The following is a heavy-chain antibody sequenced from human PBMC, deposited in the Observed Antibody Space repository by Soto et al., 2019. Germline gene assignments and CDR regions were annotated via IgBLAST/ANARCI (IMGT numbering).Heavy chain of an antibody. V-gene: IGHV1-46*01. CDR1: GYTFTSYY. CDR3: ARDGGYCSGGSCHFDY. CDR2: INPSGGST. J-gene: IGHJ4*02. Sequence: ASVKVSCKASGYTFTSYYMHWVRQAPGQGLEWMGIINPSGGSTSYAQKFQGRVTKTRDTSTSTVYMELSSLRSEDTAVYYCARDGGYCSGGSCHFDYWGQGTLVTVSS. D-gene: IGHD2-15*01.